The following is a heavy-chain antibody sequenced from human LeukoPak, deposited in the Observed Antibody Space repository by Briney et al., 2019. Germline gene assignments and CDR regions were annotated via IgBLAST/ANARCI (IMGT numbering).Heavy chain of an antibody. CDR1: GVTFTSYS. D-gene: IGHD3-9*01. V-gene: IGHV3-21*01. J-gene: IGHJ3*02. CDR3: ARDRIYYDILTAQGAFDI. Sequence: KTGGSLRLSCAASGVTFTSYSMSWVRQAPGKGLEWVSSISSSTRYIYYADSVKGRFTISRDNAKTSLYLQMNSLRAEDTAVYYCARDRIYYDILTAQGAFDIWGQGTMVTVSS. CDR2: ISSSTRYI.